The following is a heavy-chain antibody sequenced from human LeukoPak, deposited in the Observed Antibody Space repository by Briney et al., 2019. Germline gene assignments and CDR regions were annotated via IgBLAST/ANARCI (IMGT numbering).Heavy chain of an antibody. V-gene: IGHV4-59*12. D-gene: IGHD1-26*01. J-gene: IGHJ6*02. Sequence: SETLSLTCTVSGGSISSYYWSWIRQPPGKGLEWIGYIYYSGSTNYNPSLKSRVTISVDTSKNQFSLKLSSVTAADTAVYYCARVPGGATPPYYYGMDVWGQGTTVTVSS. CDR2: IYYSGST. CDR1: GGSISSYY. CDR3: ARVPGGATPPYYYGMDV.